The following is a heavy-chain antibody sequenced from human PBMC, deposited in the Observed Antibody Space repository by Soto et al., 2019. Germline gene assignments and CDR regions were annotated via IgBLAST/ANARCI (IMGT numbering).Heavy chain of an antibody. V-gene: IGHV3-30-3*01. CDR3: ARSITIFGERFDP. CDR1: GFTFSSYA. D-gene: IGHD3-3*01. Sequence: GGSLRLSCAASGFTFSSYAMRWVRQAPGKGLEWVAVISYDGSNKYYADSVKGRFTISRDNSKNTLYLQMNSLRAEDTAVYYCARSITIFGERFDPWGQGTLVTVSS. CDR2: ISYDGSNK. J-gene: IGHJ5*02.